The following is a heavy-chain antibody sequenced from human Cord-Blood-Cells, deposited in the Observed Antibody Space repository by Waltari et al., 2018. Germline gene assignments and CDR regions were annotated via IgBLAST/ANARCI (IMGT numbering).Heavy chain of an antibody. CDR1: VGPFRGFA. D-gene: IGHD3-10*01. CDR3: ARSPRITMVRGDYAFDI. V-gene: IGHV1-69*12. CDR2: IIPIFGTA. J-gene: IGHJ3*02. Sequence: QVPLVLPGAVVRNPGSSVKASCTGSVGPFRGFAISWVRQGTGQGLEWMGGIIPIFGTANYAQKFQGRVTITADESTSTAYMELSSLRSEDTAVYYCARSPRITMVRGDYAFDIWGQGTMVTVSS.